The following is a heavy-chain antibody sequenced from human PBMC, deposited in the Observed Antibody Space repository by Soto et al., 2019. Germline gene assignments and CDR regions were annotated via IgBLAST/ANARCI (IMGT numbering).Heavy chain of an antibody. J-gene: IGHJ4*02. Sequence: EGQLVVSGGGLVQPGGSLKLSCAASGFTFGGSAMHWVRQGSGKGLEWVGHIRSKTNSYATAYAESVKGRFTISRDDSMNTAYLQMNSLKTEDTAVYFCTRQTDAVQWLVVPTDYNFDYWGQGTLVTVSS. CDR3: TRQTDAVQWLVVPTDYNFDY. CDR1: GFTFGGSA. D-gene: IGHD6-19*01. CDR2: IRSKTNSYAT. V-gene: IGHV3-73*02.